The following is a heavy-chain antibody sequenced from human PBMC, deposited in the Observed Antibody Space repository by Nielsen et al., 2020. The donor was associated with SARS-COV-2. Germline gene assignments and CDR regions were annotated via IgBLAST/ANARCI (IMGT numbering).Heavy chain of an antibody. Sequence: LRLSCTVSGGSISSGGYYWSWIRQHPGKGLEWIGYIYYSGSTYYNPSLKSRVTISVDTSKNQFSLKLSSVTAADTAVYYCARGRAVDIVVVPAASLGYWGQGTLVTVSS. CDR2: IYYSGST. CDR1: GGSISSGGYY. D-gene: IGHD2-2*03. CDR3: ARGRAVDIVVVPAASLGY. V-gene: IGHV4-31*03. J-gene: IGHJ4*02.